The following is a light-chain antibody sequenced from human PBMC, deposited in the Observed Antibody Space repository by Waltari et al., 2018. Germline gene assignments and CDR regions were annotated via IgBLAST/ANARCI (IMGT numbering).Light chain of an antibody. V-gene: IGKV3-20*01. CDR1: HSIGIY. CDR2: HAS. Sequence: SCRASHSIGIYVAWYQQQPGQAPRLRLYHASSRATGIPDRFSGSGSGTDFSLTISRLEPEDFAVYYCQKYESLPATFGQGTKVEIK. J-gene: IGKJ1*01. CDR3: QKYESLPAT.